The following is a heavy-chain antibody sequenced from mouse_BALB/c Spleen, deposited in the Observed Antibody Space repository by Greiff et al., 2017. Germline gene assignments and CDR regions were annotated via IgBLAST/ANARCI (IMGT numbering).Heavy chain of an antibody. D-gene: IGHD2-3*01. J-gene: IGHJ2*01. CDR1: GDSITSGY. CDR2: ISYSGST. Sequence: EVKLMESGPSLVKPSQTLSLTCSVTGDSITSGYWNWIRKFPGNKLEYIGYISYSGSTYYNPSLKSRISITRDTSKNQYYLQLNSVTTEDTATYYCARLRGLDGYYLDYWGQGTTLTVSS. CDR3: ARLRGLDGYYLDY. V-gene: IGHV3-8*02.